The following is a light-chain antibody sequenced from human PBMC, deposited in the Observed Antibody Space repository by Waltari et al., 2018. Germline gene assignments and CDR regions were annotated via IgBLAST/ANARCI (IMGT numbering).Light chain of an antibody. CDR2: DAA. CDR3: QQSYSTLRRT. J-gene: IGKJ2*01. Sequence: DIQMTQSPSSLSASVGDRVTITCRASQSISSYLNWYQQKPGKAPKLLIYDAASLQSGVPSKFSGSGSGTDFNLTISSLQHEEFATYYCQQSYSTLRRTFGQGTKLEIK. V-gene: IGKV1-39*01. CDR1: QSISSY.